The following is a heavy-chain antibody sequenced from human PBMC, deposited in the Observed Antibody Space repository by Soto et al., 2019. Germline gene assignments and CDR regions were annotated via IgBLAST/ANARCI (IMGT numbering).Heavy chain of an antibody. V-gene: IGHV4-59*01. J-gene: IGHJ4*02. D-gene: IGHD6-19*01. CDR3: ARSVAVPGAHIDY. CDR2: VYYTGST. CDR1: GGSISGSY. Sequence: TLSLTCRVSGGSISGSYWSWIRQSPGKGLEWLGYVYYTGSTNYSPSLRSRVSISVDTSKNEFSLRLSSVTAADTAVYFCARSVAVPGAHIDYWGQGTQVTVSS.